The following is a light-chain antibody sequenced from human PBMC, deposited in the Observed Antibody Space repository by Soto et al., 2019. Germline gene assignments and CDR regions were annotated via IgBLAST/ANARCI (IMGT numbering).Light chain of an antibody. CDR1: QSVSSS. V-gene: IGKV3-11*01. J-gene: IGKJ5*01. CDR3: QQRSVWPPSIT. CDR2: DAS. Sequence: EVVLIQSPATLSLSPGERATLSCRASQSVSSSLAWYQQKPGQAPRLLIFDASTRATGIPARFSGSGSETDFTLTISSLEPEDFAVYYCQQRSVWPPSITFGQGTRLEI.